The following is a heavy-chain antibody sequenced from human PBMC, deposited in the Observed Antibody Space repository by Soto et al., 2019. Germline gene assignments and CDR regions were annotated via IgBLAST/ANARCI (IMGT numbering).Heavy chain of an antibody. J-gene: IGHJ4*02. D-gene: IGHD6-13*01. CDR1: GFTFRSYG. V-gene: IGHV3-30*03. CDR2: ISYDGSNK. Sequence: GGSLRLSCEASGFTFRSYGMRWVSQAPGKGLEWVALISYDGSNKYYADSVKGRFTISRDNSKNQFTLQLTSVTVEDTAVYYCATSYGNAWYTYWGQGTQVTVSS. CDR3: ATSYGNAWYTY.